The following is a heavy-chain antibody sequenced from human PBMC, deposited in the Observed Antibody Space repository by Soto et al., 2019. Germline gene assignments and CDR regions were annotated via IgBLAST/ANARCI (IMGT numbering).Heavy chain of an antibody. Sequence: QVQLQESGPGLVKASQTLSLTCTVSGGSIRSENYYWNWIRQRPGKGLEWIGYISYTGTTAYNPSLQSRVSMSWDSSPNHFSLRVNSVPAADAAIYYCARDHAAQREGKNSCSGMDVWGHGTPVTGSS. V-gene: IGHV4-31*03. J-gene: IGHJ6*02. CDR3: ARDHAAQREGKNSCSGMDV. CDR1: GGSIRSENYY. CDR2: ISYTGTT. D-gene: IGHD6-25*01.